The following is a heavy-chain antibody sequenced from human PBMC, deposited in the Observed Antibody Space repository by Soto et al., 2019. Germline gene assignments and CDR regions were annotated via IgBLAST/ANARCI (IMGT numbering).Heavy chain of an antibody. Sequence: GESLKISCAASGFTFSSYGMHWVRQAPGKGLEWVAVIWYDGSNKYYADSVKGRFTISKDNSKNTLYLQMNSLGAEDTALCYCARAVTGSCYFCDAFDIWGQGTMVTVSS. CDR3: ARAVTGSCYFCDAFDI. CDR1: GFTFSSYG. V-gene: IGHV3-33*01. J-gene: IGHJ3*02. D-gene: IGHD2-15*01. CDR2: IWYDGSNK.